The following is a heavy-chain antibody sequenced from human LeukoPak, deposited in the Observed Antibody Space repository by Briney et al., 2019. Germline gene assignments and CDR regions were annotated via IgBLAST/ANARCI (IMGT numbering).Heavy chain of an antibody. V-gene: IGHV3-23*01. D-gene: IGHD3-22*01. CDR1: GSTFSSFG. Sequence: PGGSLRLSCTTSGSTFSSFGMSWVRQAPGKGLEWISGISGSGRSTYYADAGKGRFSISRDNSRNTLSLQMNSLRAEDTAVYYCAKDFPPYYYDSSGYFLTNWGQGTLVTVSS. CDR2: ISGSGRST. J-gene: IGHJ4*02. CDR3: AKDFPPYYYDSSGYFLTN.